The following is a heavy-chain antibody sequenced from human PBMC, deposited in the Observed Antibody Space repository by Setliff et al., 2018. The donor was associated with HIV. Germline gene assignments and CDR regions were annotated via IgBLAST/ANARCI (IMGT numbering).Heavy chain of an antibody. D-gene: IGHD3-3*01. CDR3: ARERKIFYYYYYGMDV. J-gene: IGHJ6*02. Sequence: SETLSLTCTVSGGSISSHYWSWIRQPPGKGLEWIGSIYYSGSTNYNPSLKSRVTISVDTSKNQFSLKLSSVTAADTAVYYCARERKIFYYYYYGMDVWGQGTTVTVSS. V-gene: IGHV4-59*11. CDR1: GGSISSHY. CDR2: IYYSGST.